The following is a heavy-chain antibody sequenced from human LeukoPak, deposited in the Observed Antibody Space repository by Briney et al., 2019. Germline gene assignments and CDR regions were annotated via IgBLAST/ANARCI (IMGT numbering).Heavy chain of an antibody. CDR1: GYTFTSYY. D-gene: IGHD3-3*01. CDR3: ARVGIQRFGVVIPYYFDY. J-gene: IGHJ4*02. Sequence: GESLKISCRGSGYTFTSYYIHWVRQAPGQGLEWMGWINPDSGGTNYAQKFQGRVTMTRDTSISTAYMELSRLRSDDTAVYYCARVGIQRFGVVIPYYFDYWGQGTLVTVSS. V-gene: IGHV1-2*02. CDR2: INPDSGGT.